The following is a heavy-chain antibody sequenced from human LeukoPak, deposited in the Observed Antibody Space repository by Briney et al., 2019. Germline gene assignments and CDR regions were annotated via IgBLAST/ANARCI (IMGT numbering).Heavy chain of an antibody. CDR1: GFTFSSYA. D-gene: IGHD3-10*01. V-gene: IGHV3-23*01. CDR3: AKDTGLWFGESKSSFDY. CDR2: ISGSGGST. J-gene: IGHJ4*02. Sequence: PGGSLRLSCAASGFTFSSYAMSWVRHAPGKGLEWVSAISGSGGSTYYADSVKGRFTISRDNSKNTLYLQMNSLRAEDTAVYYCAKDTGLWFGESKSSFDYWGQGTLVTVSS.